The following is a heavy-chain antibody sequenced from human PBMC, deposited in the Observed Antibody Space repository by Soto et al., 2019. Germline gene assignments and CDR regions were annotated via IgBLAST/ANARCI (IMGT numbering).Heavy chain of an antibody. CDR1: GITFSSYA. CDR3: ARDRTLDY. V-gene: IGHV3-30-3*01. J-gene: IGHJ4*02. Sequence: QVQLVESGGGVVQPGRSLRLSCAASGITFSSYAMHWVRQAPGKGLEWVAVISYDGSNKYYADSVKGRFTISRDNSKNTLYLQTNSLRAEDTAVYYCARDRTLDYWGQGTLVTVSS. CDR2: ISYDGSNK.